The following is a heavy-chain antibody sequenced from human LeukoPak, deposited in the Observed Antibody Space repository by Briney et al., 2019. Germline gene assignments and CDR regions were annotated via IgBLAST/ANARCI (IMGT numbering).Heavy chain of an antibody. V-gene: IGHV3-53*01. CDR1: GFTVSSNY. CDR2: IYSGGST. CDR3: ARLAGGYYYYYGMDV. J-gene: IGHJ6*02. Sequence: GGSLRLSCAASGFTVSSNYMSWVRQAPGKGLEWVSVIYSGGSTYYADSVKGRFTISRDSSKNTLYLQMNSLRAEDTAVYYCARLAGGYYYYYGMDVWGQGTTVTVSS. D-gene: IGHD3-3*02.